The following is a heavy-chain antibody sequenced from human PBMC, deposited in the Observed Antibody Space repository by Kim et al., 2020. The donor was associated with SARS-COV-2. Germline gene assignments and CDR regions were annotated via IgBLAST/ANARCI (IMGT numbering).Heavy chain of an antibody. D-gene: IGHD4-17*01. CDR2: IYHSGST. CDR3: ARGLGGDYGDYRWFDP. V-gene: IGHV4-4*02. Sequence: SETLSLTCAVSGGSISSSNWWSWVRQPPGKGLEWIGEIYHSGSTNYNPSLKSRVTISVDKSKNQFSLKLSSVTAADTAVYYCARGLGGDYGDYRWFDPWGQGTLVTVSS. J-gene: IGHJ5*02. CDR1: GGSISSSNW.